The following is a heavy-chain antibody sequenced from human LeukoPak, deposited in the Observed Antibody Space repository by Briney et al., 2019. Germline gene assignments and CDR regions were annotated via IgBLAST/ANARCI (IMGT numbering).Heavy chain of an antibody. J-gene: IGHJ4*02. Sequence: PSETLSLTCTVSSGSISTGSYYWGWIRQPPGKALEWIGNIFYTGSTYYNPSLKSRVTISLDTSRNQFSLRLNSVTAADTAVYYCARLSTVTTSFDYWGQGTLVTVSS. CDR3: ARLSTVTTSFDY. V-gene: IGHV4-39*07. D-gene: IGHD4-17*01. CDR2: IFYTGST. CDR1: SGSISTGSYY.